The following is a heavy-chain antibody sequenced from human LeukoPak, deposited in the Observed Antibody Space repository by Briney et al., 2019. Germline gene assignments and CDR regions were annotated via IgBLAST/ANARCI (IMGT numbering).Heavy chain of an antibody. J-gene: IGHJ6*03. D-gene: IGHD2-2*01. CDR1: GFTISRYG. CDR2: IRYDGSNK. V-gene: IGHV3-30*02. Sequence: GGSLRLSCAASGFTISRYGMHWVRQAPGKGLEWVAFIRYDGSNKYYADSVKGRFTISRDNSKNTLYLQMNSLRAEDTAVYYSERAENILVVPAPLYYMDVWGKGTTVTVSS. CDR3: ERAENILVVPAPLYYMDV.